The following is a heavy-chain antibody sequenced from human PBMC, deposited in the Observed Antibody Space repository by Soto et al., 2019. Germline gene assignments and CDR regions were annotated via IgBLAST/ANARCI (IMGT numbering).Heavy chain of an antibody. CDR2: IYSGGNT. Sequence: EVQLVESGGGLVQPGGSLRLSCAASGFTVSSNYMTWVRQAPGKGLEWVSVIYSGGNTYYADSVKGRFTISRDNSMNTLYLQMNSLRAEDTAVYYCARQQYYYGSGRGYYYYIDVWGKGTTVTVSS. V-gene: IGHV3-66*04. CDR3: ARQQYYYGSGRGYYYYIDV. J-gene: IGHJ6*03. CDR1: GFTVSSNY. D-gene: IGHD3-10*01.